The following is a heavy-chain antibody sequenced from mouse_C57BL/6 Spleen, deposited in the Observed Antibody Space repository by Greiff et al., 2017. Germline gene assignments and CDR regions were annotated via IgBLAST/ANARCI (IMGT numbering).Heavy chain of an antibody. V-gene: IGHV1-52*01. D-gene: IGHD1-1*01. J-gene: IGHJ4*01. CDR2: IDPSDSET. CDR3: ARRTVVAPMDY. CDR1: GYTFTSYW. Sequence: VQLQQPGAELVRPGSSVKLSCKASGYTFTSYWMHWVKQRPIQGLEWIGNIDPSDSETHYNQKFKDKATLTVDKSSSTAYMQLSSLTSEDSAVYYCARRTVVAPMDYWGQGTSVTVSS.